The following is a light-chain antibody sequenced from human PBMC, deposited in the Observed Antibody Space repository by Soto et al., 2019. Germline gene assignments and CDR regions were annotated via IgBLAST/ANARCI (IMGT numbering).Light chain of an antibody. CDR1: SSDVCGYNY. V-gene: IGLV2-14*03. J-gene: IGLJ2*01. Sequence: QSALTQPASVSGSPGQSITIFCTGTSSDVCGYNYVSWYQQHPGSAPKLMIYDVSSRPSGVSNRFSGSKSGNTASLTISGLQAEDEADYYCSSYGRVFGGGTKLTVL. CDR2: DVS. CDR3: SSYGRV.